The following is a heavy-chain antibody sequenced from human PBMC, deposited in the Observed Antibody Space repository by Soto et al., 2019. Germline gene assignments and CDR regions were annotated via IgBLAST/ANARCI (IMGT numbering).Heavy chain of an antibody. D-gene: IGHD1-1*01. Sequence: QVQLVESGGGVVQPGRSLRLSCAASGFTFSNYAMHWVRQAPGKGLEWVAVISYDGINKHYADSVKGRFTISRDNSKNTFFLKMNGLRGENTAVYYAAGFPRVETHSFASGGQGPLVPVPS. CDR1: GFTFSNYA. J-gene: IGHJ4*02. V-gene: IGHV3-30-3*01. CDR2: ISYDGINK. CDR3: AGFPRVETHSFAS.